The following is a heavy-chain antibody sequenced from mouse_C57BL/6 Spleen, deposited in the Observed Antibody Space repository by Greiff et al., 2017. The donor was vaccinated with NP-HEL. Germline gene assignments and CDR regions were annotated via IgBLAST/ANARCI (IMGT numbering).Heavy chain of an antibody. J-gene: IGHJ2*01. D-gene: IGHD2-5*01. Sequence: EVKLVESGPGLVKPSQSLSLTCSVTGYSITSGYYWNWIRQFPGNKLEWMGYISYDGSNNYNPSLKNRISITRDTSKNQFFLKLNSVTTEDTATYYCARDRDYSIFDYWGQGTTLTVSS. CDR3: ARDRDYSIFDY. V-gene: IGHV3-6*01. CDR2: ISYDGSN. CDR1: GYSITSGYY.